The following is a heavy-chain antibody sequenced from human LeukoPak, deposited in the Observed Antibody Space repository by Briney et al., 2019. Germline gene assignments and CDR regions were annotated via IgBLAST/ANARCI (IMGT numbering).Heavy chain of an antibody. V-gene: IGHV5-51*01. J-gene: IGHJ4*02. CDR3: ASEYCSGGNCYFDY. CDR2: IFPGDSDT. D-gene: IGHD2-15*01. Sequence: GESLNISCKASEYSFATYWIGWVRQMPGQGLEWMGIIFPGDSDTRYSPSFQGQVTISADKSISTAYLQWSSLKASDTAIYYCASEYCSGGNCYFDYWGQGTLVTVSS. CDR1: EYSFATYW.